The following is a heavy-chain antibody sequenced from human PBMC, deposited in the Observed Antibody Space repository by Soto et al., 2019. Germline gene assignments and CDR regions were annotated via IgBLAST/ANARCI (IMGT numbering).Heavy chain of an antibody. CDR3: ARDGYDGSGSPYPAY. CDR1: GGPMSEYF. V-gene: IGHV4-59*01. D-gene: IGHD3-10*01. CDR2: IYYLGST. Sequence: PSETLSLTCSVSGGPMSEYFWSWIRQSPGKGLEWIGYIYYLGSTDYNPSLKSRVTISVDTSKRQFSLRLTSVTAADTAVYYCARDGYDGSGSPYPAYWGQGTQVTVSS. J-gene: IGHJ4*02.